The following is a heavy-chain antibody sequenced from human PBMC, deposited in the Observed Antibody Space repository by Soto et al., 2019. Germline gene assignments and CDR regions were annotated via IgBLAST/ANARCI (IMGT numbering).Heavy chain of an antibody. J-gene: IGHJ4*02. CDR3: ARATYEYDSSGYSPFDY. Sequence: ASVKVSSKAFGYTFTHYYIHWVRQAPGQEFEWMGIMNPSGGSPNYAQEFQGRVTMTRDTSASTAYMELSSLSSEDTAIYYCARATYEYDSSGYSPFDYWGQGTLVTVSS. V-gene: IGHV1-46*01. CDR2: MNPSGGSP. D-gene: IGHD3-22*01. CDR1: GYTFTHYY.